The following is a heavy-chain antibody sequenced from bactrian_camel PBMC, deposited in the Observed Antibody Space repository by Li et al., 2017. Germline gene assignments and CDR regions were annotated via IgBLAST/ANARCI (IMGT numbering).Heavy chain of an antibody. CDR1: GITEGTNC. Sequence: HVQLVESGGGSVQAGGSLRLSCEVSGITEGTNCIGWFRQAPGKEREGVAAIMILGATTYYADSVKGRFTISLDKAKNTLYLQMNSLKPEDTGIYYCAAGDQLRRGVCARPFGYWGQGTQVTVSS. J-gene: IGHJ6*01. CDR3: AAGDQLRRGVCARPFGY. CDR2: IMILGATT. D-gene: IGHD3*01. V-gene: IGHV3-3*01.